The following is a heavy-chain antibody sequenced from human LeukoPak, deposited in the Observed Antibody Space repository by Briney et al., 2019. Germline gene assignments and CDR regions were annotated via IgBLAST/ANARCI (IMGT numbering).Heavy chain of an antibody. J-gene: IGHJ4*02. D-gene: IGHD4-23*01. CDR1: GGSISSSSYY. V-gene: IGHV4-39*07. Sequence: PSETLSLTCTVSGGSISSSSYYWGWIRQPPGKGLEWIGSIYYSGSTYYNPSLKSRVTISVDTSKNQFSLKLSSVTAADTAVYYCARVPPTYGGNSYLADYWGQGTLVTVSS. CDR3: ARVPPTYGGNSYLADY. CDR2: IYYSGST.